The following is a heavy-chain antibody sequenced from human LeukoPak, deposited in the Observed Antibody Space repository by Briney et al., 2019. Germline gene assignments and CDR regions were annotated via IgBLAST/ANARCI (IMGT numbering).Heavy chain of an antibody. D-gene: IGHD6-19*01. Sequence: GGSLRLSCAASGFTVSSNYMSWVRQAPGKGLEWVSVIYSGGSTYYADSVKGRFTISRDNSKNTLYPQMNSLRAEDTAVYYCARTKLPFWDSSGSYYYMDVWGKGTTVTVSS. CDR3: ARTKLPFWDSSGSYYYMDV. CDR1: GFTVSSNY. J-gene: IGHJ6*03. V-gene: IGHV3-53*01. CDR2: IYSGGST.